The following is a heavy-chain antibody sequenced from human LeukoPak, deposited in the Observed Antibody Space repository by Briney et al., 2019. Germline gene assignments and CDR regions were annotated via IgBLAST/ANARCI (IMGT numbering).Heavy chain of an antibody. D-gene: IGHD5-24*01. J-gene: IGHJ4*02. CDR3: AREGLTEMATMYY. V-gene: IGHV1-69*04. CDR2: IIPILGIV. Sequence: ASVKVSCKASGGTFSSYAISWVRQAPGQGLEWMGRIIPILGIVNYAQKFQGRVTITADKSTSTAYMELSSLRSEDTAVYYCAREGLTEMATMYYWGQGTLVTVSS. CDR1: GGTFSSYA.